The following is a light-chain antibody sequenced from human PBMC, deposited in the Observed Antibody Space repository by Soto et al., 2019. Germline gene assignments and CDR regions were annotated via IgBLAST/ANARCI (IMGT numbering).Light chain of an antibody. V-gene: IGKV1-5*01. CDR3: QQYNSFLYT. CDR2: DAS. Sequence: GNRVTITCRASHSISRWLAWYQQKPGKAPKPLISDASSLRSGVPSRFSGSVSGTEFTLTISSLQPDDFATYYCQQYNSFLYTFGQGTKLEIK. CDR1: HSISRW. J-gene: IGKJ2*01.